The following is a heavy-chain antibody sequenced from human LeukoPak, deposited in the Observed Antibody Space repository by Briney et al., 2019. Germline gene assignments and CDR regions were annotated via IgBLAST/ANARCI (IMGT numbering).Heavy chain of an antibody. Sequence: PSETLSLTCTVSGASISTYYWSWIRQPPGKRLEWIGYTYYTGSTDYNPSLKSRVTISVDTSKNQFSLKLKSVTAADTAVYYCVRVDSSNWYESRGYFDHWGQGTLVTVSS. CDR1: GASISTYY. J-gene: IGHJ4*02. CDR2: TYYTGST. D-gene: IGHD6-13*01. V-gene: IGHV4-59*01. CDR3: VRVDSSNWYESRGYFDH.